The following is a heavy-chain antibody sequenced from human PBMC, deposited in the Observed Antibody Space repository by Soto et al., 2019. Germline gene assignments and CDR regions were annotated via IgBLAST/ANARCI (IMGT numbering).Heavy chain of an antibody. V-gene: IGHV1-3*01. J-gene: IGHJ4*02. CDR3: ARDRAGRGESFFDY. Sequence: ASVKVSCKASGYTFTSYAMHWVRQAPGQRLEWMGWINAGNGNTKYSQKFQGRVTITRDTSASTAYMELSSLRSEDTAVYYCARDRAGRGESFFDYWGQGTLVTVSS. D-gene: IGHD3-10*01. CDR1: GYTFTSYA. CDR2: INAGNGNT.